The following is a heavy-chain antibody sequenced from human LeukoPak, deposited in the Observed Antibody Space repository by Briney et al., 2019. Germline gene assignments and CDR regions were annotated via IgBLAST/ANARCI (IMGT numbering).Heavy chain of an antibody. Sequence: GGSLRLSCAASGFTFSSYGMHWVRQAPGKGLEWVAFIRYDGSNKYYADSVKGRFTISRDNSKNTLYLQMNSLRAEDTAVYYCARDLEGQLWYFDYWGQGTLVTVSS. V-gene: IGHV3-30*02. J-gene: IGHJ4*02. CDR2: IRYDGSNK. CDR1: GFTFSSYG. CDR3: ARDLEGQLWYFDY. D-gene: IGHD5-18*01.